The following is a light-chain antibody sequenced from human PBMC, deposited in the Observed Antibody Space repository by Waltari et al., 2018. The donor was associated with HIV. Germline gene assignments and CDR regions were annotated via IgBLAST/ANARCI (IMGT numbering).Light chain of an antibody. CDR3: QQYNCWPWT. CDR2: ASS. Sequence: EVDVTQSPATLSVSPGERATLSCRASPSVSSNLAWYQQNPRQAPMLIYSASSSRAAGTPARFSGSGSATEFTLTSTNLQSEDFAVYYCQQYNCWPWTFGQGTTVEIK. J-gene: IGKJ1*01. V-gene: IGKV3-15*01. CDR1: PSVSSN.